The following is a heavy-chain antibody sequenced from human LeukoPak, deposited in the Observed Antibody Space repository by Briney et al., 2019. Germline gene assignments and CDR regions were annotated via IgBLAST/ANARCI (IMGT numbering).Heavy chain of an antibody. Sequence: PSETLSLTCTVSGGSISSHYWSWIRQPPGKGLEWIGYIYYSGSTNYNPSLKSRVTISVDTSKNQFSLKLSSVTAADTAVYYCASSLVVVKAFDIWGQGTMVTVSS. D-gene: IGHD3-22*01. CDR3: ASSLVVVKAFDI. J-gene: IGHJ3*02. CDR2: IYYSGST. CDR1: GGSISSHY. V-gene: IGHV4-59*11.